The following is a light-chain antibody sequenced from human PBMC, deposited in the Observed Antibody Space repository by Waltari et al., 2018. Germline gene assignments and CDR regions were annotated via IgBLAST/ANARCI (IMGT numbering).Light chain of an antibody. J-gene: IGKJ5*01. Sequence: ELELTQSRATLSLSRGERATLSCRANERVSSYLAWYQQKPGQAPRLLIYDASNRAAGIPARFSGSGYGTDFTLTISSLEPEDFAIYYCQQRTNWVPTFGEGTRLDIK. CDR3: QQRTNWVPT. CDR2: DAS. CDR1: ERVSSY. V-gene: IGKV3-11*01.